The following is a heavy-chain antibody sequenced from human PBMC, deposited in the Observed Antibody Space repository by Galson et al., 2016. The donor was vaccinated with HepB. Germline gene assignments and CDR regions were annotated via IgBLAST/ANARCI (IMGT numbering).Heavy chain of an antibody. CDR2: LSDSRDTT. D-gene: IGHD2-8*01. Sequence: SLRLSCAASGFTFTSYDMSWVRQAPGKGLEWVSALSDSRDTTYYADSVKGQFTISRDNSKNTLYLQINSLRADDTAVYYCAKGRDTNGGMDVWGQGTTVTVSS. CDR1: GFTFTSYD. J-gene: IGHJ6*02. V-gene: IGHV3-23*01. CDR3: AKGRDTNGGMDV.